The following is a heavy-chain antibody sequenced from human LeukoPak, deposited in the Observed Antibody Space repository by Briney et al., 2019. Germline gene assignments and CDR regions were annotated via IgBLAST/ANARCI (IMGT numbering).Heavy chain of an antibody. CDR1: GGSISSGGYY. J-gene: IGHJ5*02. CDR2: IYHSGST. V-gene: IGHV4-30-2*01. CDR3: ARSDPALNWFDP. Sequence: SQTLSLTCTVSGGSISSGGYYWSWIRQPPGKGLEWIGYIYHSGSTYYNPSLKSRVTISVDRSKNQFSLKLSSVTAADTAVYYCARSDPALNWFDPWGQGTLVTVSS.